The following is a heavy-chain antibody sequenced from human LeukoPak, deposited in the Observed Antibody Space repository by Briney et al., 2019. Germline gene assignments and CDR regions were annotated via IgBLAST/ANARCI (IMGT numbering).Heavy chain of an antibody. CDR2: ISGSGDNT. V-gene: IGHV3-23*01. Sequence: RGSLRLSCAASGFTFANHDMRWVRQAPGKGLEWVSRISGSGDNTYYADSVKGRFTTSRDNSQNTVHLQMNSLTAEDTAIYYCARRYCTNGNCFGFTLDCWGQGTLVTVSS. J-gene: IGHJ4*02. D-gene: IGHD2-8*01. CDR3: ARRYCTNGNCFGFTLDC. CDR1: GFTFANHD.